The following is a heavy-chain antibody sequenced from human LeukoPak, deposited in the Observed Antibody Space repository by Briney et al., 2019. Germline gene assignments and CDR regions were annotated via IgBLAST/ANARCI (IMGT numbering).Heavy chain of an antibody. Sequence: SETLSLTCTVSGGSLSSSSYYWGWIRQPPGKGLEWIGSIYYSGSTYYNPSLKSRVTISVDTSKNQFSLKLSSVTAADTAVYYCARYIAARDYWGQGTLVTVSS. V-gene: IGHV4-39*01. CDR1: GGSLSSSSYY. CDR2: IYYSGST. CDR3: ARYIAARDY. J-gene: IGHJ4*02. D-gene: IGHD6-6*01.